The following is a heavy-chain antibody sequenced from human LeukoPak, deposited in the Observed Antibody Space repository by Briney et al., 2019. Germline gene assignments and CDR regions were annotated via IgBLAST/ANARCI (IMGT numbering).Heavy chain of an antibody. D-gene: IGHD3-22*01. J-gene: IGHJ4*02. CDR1: GGSFSGYY. CDR3: ARRDDSSGYHKIFDY. Sequence: PSETLSLTCAVYGGSFSGYYWSWIRQPPGKGLEWIGNIYYGENTYYNPSLKSRVTISIDTSKNQFYLKLSSLTAADTAAYYCARRDDSSGYHKIFDYWGQGTLVTVSS. CDR2: IYYGENT. V-gene: IGHV4-34*01.